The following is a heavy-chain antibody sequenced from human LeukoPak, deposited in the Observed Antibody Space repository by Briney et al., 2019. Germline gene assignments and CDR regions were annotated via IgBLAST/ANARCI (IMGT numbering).Heavy chain of an antibody. CDR2: IYYSGST. D-gene: IGHD4-17*01. Sequence: SETLSLTCTVSGGSISSSSYYWGWIRQPPGKGLESIGSIYYSGSTYYNPSLKSRVTISVDTSKNQFSLQLRSATAADTAVYYCARRQKYGAYAVWFDPWGQGTLVTVSS. CDR1: GGSISSSSYY. J-gene: IGHJ5*02. CDR3: ARRQKYGAYAVWFDP. V-gene: IGHV4-39*01.